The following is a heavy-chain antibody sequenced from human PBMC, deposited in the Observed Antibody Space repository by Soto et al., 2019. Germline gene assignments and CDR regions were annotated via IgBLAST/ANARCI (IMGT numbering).Heavy chain of an antibody. D-gene: IGHD1-7*01. Sequence: SETLSLTCTVSGGSISSGGYYWSWIRQHPGKGLEWIGYIYYSGSTYHNPSLKSRVTISVDTSKNQFSLRLSSVTAADTAVYYCARTITGTTFDPWGQGTLVTVSS. CDR2: IYYSGST. CDR3: ARTITGTTFDP. J-gene: IGHJ5*02. CDR1: GGSISSGGYY. V-gene: IGHV4-31*03.